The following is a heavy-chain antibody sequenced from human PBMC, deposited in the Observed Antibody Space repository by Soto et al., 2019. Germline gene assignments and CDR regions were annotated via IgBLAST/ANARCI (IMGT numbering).Heavy chain of an antibody. CDR3: ARGALIRGPLYYFDY. J-gene: IGHJ4*02. V-gene: IGHV4-61*01. CDR1: GGSVSSGSYY. Sequence: QVQLQESGPGLVKPSETLSLTCTVSGGSVSSGSYYWSWIRQPPGKGLEWIGYIYYSGSTNYNPSLRSRGTISVDTSKNQFSLKLSSVTAADTALYYCARGALIRGPLYYFDYWGQGTLVTVSS. CDR2: IYYSGST. D-gene: IGHD3-16*01.